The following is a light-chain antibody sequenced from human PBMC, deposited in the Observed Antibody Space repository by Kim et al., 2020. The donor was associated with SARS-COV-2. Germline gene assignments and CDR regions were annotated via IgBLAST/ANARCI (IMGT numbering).Light chain of an antibody. CDR2: DVS. J-gene: IGLJ3*02. V-gene: IGLV2-11*01. Sequence: QSALTQPLSVSGSPGQSVTISCTGTTSDVGVYNYVSWYQHHPGKAPKLMIYDVSKRPSGVPDRFSGSKSGNTASLTISGLQPEDEADYYCCSYAGSSTWVFGGGTQLTV. CDR1: TSDVGVYNY. CDR3: CSYAGSSTWV.